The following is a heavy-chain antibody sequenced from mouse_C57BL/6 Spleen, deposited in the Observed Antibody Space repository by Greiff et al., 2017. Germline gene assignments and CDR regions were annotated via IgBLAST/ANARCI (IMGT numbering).Heavy chain of an antibody. J-gene: IGHJ3*01. CDR1: GFTFSSYA. V-gene: IGHV5-4*01. CDR2: ISDGGSYT. D-gene: IGHD1-1*01. Sequence: EVMLVESGGGLVKPGGSLKLSCAASGFTFSSYAMSWVRQTPEKRLEWVATISDGGSYTYYPDNVKGRFTISRDNAKNNLYLQMSHLKSEDTAMYYCARDPRDYGSSPAWVAYWGQGTLVTVSA. CDR3: ARDPRDYGSSPAWVAY.